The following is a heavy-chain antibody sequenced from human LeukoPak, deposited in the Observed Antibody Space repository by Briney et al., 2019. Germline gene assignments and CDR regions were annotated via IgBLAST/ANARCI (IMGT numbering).Heavy chain of an antibody. CDR2: IWYGGSNK. CDR1: GFTFSSYG. J-gene: IGHJ6*03. Sequence: TGGSLRLSCAASGFTFSSYGMHWVRQAPGKGLEWVAVIWYGGSNKYYADSVKGRFTISRDNSKNTLYLQMNSLRAEDTAVYYCAKDSAATPAFYYYYMDVWGKGTTDTVSS. CDR3: AKDSAATPAFYYYYMDV. D-gene: IGHD2-15*01. V-gene: IGHV3-30*02.